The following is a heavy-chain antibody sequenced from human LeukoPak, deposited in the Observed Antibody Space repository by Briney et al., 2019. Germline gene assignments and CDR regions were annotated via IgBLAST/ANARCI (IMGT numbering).Heavy chain of an antibody. J-gene: IGHJ4*02. Sequence: GGSLRLSRAASGFTFSSYAMSWVRQAPGKGLEWVSAISGSGGSTYYADSVKGRFTISRDNSKNTLYLQMNSLRAEDTAVYYCAKNHFAGYDSSGYYYPVDYWGQGTLVTVSS. D-gene: IGHD3-22*01. CDR3: AKNHFAGYDSSGYYYPVDY. V-gene: IGHV3-23*01. CDR1: GFTFSSYA. CDR2: ISGSGGST.